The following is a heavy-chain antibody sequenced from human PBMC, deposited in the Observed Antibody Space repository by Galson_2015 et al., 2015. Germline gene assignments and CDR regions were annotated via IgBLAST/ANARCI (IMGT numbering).Heavy chain of an antibody. CDR3: ARLDDLWFGGKSDALDI. V-gene: IGHV5-51*01. CDR2: IYPGDSDT. CDR1: GYSFTSYW. Sequence: QSGAEVKKPGESLTISFKGSGYSFTSYWIGWVRQMPGKGLEWMGIIYPGDSDTRYSPSFQGQVTISADESISTAYLQWSSLKASDTAMYYCARLDDLWFGGKSDALDIWGQGTMVTVSS. D-gene: IGHD3-10*01. J-gene: IGHJ3*02.